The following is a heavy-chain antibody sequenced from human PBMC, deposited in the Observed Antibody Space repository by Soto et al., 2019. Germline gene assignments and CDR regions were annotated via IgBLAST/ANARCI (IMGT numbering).Heavy chain of an antibody. CDR2: ISGSGYTSDLGPTI. J-gene: IGHJ1*01. D-gene: IGHD3-16*02. CDR3: ARVSQSFIEYFQH. CDR1: GFTFSSYE. V-gene: IGHV3-48*03. Sequence: EVQLVESGGGSVQPGGSLRLSCAASGFTFSSYEMIWVRQAPGKGLEWVSYISGSGYTSDLGPTIHYAYPVKGRFTISKNNAKNSLYLQMNSLRVADTAVYYCARVSQSFIEYFQHWGQGTLVTVAS.